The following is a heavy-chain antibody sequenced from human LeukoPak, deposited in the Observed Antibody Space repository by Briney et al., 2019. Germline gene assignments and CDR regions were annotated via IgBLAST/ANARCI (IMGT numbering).Heavy chain of an antibody. CDR3: ARDLSLYY. V-gene: IGHV3-30*04. J-gene: IGHJ4*02. D-gene: IGHD3-16*02. CDR2: ISYDGSNK. Sequence: GRSLRLSCAASGFTFSSYAMHWVRQAPGKGLEWVAVISYDGSNKYYADSVKGRFTISRDNSKNTLYLQMNSLRAEDTAVYYCARDLSLYYWGQGTLVTVSS. CDR1: GFTFSSYA.